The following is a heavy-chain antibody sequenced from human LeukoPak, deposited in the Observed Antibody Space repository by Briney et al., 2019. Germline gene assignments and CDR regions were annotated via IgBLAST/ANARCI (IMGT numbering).Heavy chain of an antibody. CDR3: ARGPTVTSLNFDY. V-gene: IGHV4-59*01. CDR2: IYYSGST. CDR1: GGSISSYY. D-gene: IGHD4-17*01. J-gene: IGHJ4*02. Sequence: PSETLSLTCTVSGGSISSYYWSWIRQPPGKGLEWIGYIYYSGSTNYNPFLKSRVTISVDTSKNQFSLKLSSVTAADTAVYYCARGPTVTSLNFDYWGQGTLVTVSS.